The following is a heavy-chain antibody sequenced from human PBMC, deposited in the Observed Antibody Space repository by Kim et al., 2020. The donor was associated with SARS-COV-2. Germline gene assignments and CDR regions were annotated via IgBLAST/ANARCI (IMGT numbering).Heavy chain of an antibody. CDR1: GFTFNTYA. Sequence: GSLRLSCAASGFTFNTYAMTWVRQAPGKGLEWVSGITGSGPTKYYADSVKGRFTISRDNSENTLYLQMDSLRAEDTAIYYCAKAGTYDILTSYQRFFDYWGQGPLVTVSS. CDR2: ITGSGPTK. J-gene: IGHJ4*02. V-gene: IGHV3-23*01. D-gene: IGHD3-9*01. CDR3: AKAGTYDILTSYQRFFDY.